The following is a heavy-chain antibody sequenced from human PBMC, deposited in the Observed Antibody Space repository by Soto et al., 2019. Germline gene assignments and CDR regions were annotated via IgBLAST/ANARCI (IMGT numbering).Heavy chain of an antibody. CDR2: IIPFFGAT. CDR1: GGTLSDYS. V-gene: IGHV1-69*01. J-gene: IGHJ3*02. D-gene: IGHD1-26*01. Sequence: QVQLVQSGAEVKKPGSSVKVSCQTSGGTLSDYSITWVRQAPGQGLEWMGGIIPFFGATNYAHKFQGRVTITADDSTSTVYMELSSLRSEDTAVYYCARAEGTRSGDPIDALAIWGRGTMVTVSS. CDR3: ARAEGTRSGDPIDALAI.